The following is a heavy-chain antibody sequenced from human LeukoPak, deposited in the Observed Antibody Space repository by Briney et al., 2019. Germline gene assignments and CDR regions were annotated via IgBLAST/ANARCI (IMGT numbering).Heavy chain of an antibody. D-gene: IGHD3-16*01. CDR2: ISSGSSPK. CDR3: ARGDDGAY. J-gene: IGHJ4*02. Sequence: TGGSLRLSCAASGFTFDIYGMNWIRQAPGKGPEWVSHISSGSSPKYYADSVRGRFTISRDNAKKSLYLQMNSLRVEDTAVYYCARGDDGAYWGQGTLVTVSS. V-gene: IGHV3-48*04. CDR1: GFTFDIYG.